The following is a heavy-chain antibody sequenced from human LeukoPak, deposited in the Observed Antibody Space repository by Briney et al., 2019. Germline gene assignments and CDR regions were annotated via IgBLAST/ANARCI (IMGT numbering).Heavy chain of an antibody. CDR2: ISYDGSNK. D-gene: IGHD5-18*01. CDR1: GFTFSSYG. Sequence: PGRSLRLSCAGSGFTFSSYGMHWVRQAPGKGLEWVAVISYDGSNKYYADSVKGRFTISRDNSKNTLYLQMNSLRAEDTAVYYCAKDGISRDTAMALCSYWGQGTLVTVSS. CDR3: AKDGISRDTAMALCSY. V-gene: IGHV3-30*18. J-gene: IGHJ4*02.